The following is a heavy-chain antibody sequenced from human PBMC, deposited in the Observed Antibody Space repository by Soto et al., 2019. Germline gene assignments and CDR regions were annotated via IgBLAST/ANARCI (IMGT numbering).Heavy chain of an antibody. CDR1: GGSISSSSYY. Sequence: PSETLSLTCTVSGGSISSSSYYWGWIRQPPGKGLEWIGSIYYSGSTYYNPSLKSRVTISVDTSKNQFSLKLSSVTAADTAVYYCARDYGDYGTVIAFDIWGQGTMVTVSS. CDR3: ARDYGDYGTVIAFDI. J-gene: IGHJ3*02. D-gene: IGHD4-17*01. CDR2: IYYSGST. V-gene: IGHV4-39*02.